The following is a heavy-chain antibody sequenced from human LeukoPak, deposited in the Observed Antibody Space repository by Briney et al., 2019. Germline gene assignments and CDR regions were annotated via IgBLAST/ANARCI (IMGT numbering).Heavy chain of an antibody. V-gene: IGHV1-18*01. CDR2: ISAYNGNT. CDR1: GYTFTIYG. Sequence: GASVTVSFKASGYTFTIYGISWVRQAPGQGREGMGWISAYNGNTNYTQKLQGRVTMTTDTSTSTAYMELRSLRSDDTAVYYCARDLKNYYDSSGYYADAFDIWGQGTMVTVSS. J-gene: IGHJ3*02. CDR3: ARDLKNYYDSSGYYADAFDI. D-gene: IGHD3-22*01.